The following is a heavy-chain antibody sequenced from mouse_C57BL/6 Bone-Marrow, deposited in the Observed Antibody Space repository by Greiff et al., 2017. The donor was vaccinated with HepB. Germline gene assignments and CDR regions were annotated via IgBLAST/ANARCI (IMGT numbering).Heavy chain of an antibody. V-gene: IGHV5-4*01. D-gene: IGHD1-1*01. CDR2: ISDGGSYT. Sequence: DVKLVESGGGLVKPGGSLKLSCAASGFTFSSYAMSWVRQTPEKRLEWVATISDGGSYTYYPDNVKGRFTISRDNAKNNLYLQMSHLKSEDTAMYYCARDRVYYGSSSYAMDYWGQGTSVTVSS. CDR1: GFTFSSYA. CDR3: ARDRVYYGSSSYAMDY. J-gene: IGHJ4*01.